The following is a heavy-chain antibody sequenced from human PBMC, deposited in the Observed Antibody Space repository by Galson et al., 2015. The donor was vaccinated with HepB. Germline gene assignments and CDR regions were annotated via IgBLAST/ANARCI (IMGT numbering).Heavy chain of an antibody. CDR3: ARTPPSYYDFWSGYYRNRGDYYYGMDV. D-gene: IGHD3-3*01. Sequence: PALVKPTQTLTLTCTFSGFSLSTSGMRVSWIRQPPGKALEWLARIDWDDDKIYSTSMKTRLTISKDTSKNQVVLTMTNMDPVDTATYYCARTPPSYYDFWSGYYRNRGDYYYGMDVWGQGTTVTVSS. CDR1: GFSLSTSGMR. V-gene: IGHV2-70*04. J-gene: IGHJ6*02. CDR2: IDWDDDK.